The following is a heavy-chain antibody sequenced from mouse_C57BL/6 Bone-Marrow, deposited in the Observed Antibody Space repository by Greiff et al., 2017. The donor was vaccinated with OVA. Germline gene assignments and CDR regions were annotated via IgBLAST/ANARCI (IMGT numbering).Heavy chain of an antibody. V-gene: IGHV3-6*01. CDR3: ASPNGNYVNYAMDY. J-gene: IGHJ4*01. Sequence: VQLKESGPGLVKPSQSLSLTCSVTGYSITSGYYWNWIRQFPGNKLEWMGYISYDGSNNYNPSLNNRISITRDTSKNQFFLKLKSVTTEDTATYDCASPNGNYVNYAMDYWGQGTSVTVSS. D-gene: IGHD2-1*01. CDR1: GYSITSGYY. CDR2: ISYDGSN.